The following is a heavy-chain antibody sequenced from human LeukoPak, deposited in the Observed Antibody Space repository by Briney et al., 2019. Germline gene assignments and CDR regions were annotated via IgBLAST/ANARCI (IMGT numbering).Heavy chain of an antibody. CDR2: IRYDGSNK. V-gene: IGHV3-30*02. J-gene: IGHJ6*03. Sequence: HPGGSLRLSCAASGFTFSSYGMHWVRQAPGKGLEWVAFIRYDGSNKYYADSVKGRFTISRDNSKNTLYLQMNSLRAEDTAVYYCAKGYSNYYYYYMDVWGKGTTVTVSS. D-gene: IGHD4-11*01. CDR3: AKGYSNYYYYYMDV. CDR1: GFTFSSYG.